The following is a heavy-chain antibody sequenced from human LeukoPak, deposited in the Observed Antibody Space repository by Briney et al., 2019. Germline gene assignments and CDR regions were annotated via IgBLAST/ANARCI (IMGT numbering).Heavy chain of an antibody. CDR2: IYGAGST. CDR3: ATPRSGYYYYFDY. CDR1: GFTFNIYS. J-gene: IGHJ4*02. Sequence: PGGSLRLSCAASGFTFNIYSMNWVRQAPGKGLEWVSVIYGAGSTYYADSVKGRFTISRDNSKNTLYLQMNSLRAEDTAVYYCATPRSGYYYYFDYWGQGTLVAVSS. D-gene: IGHD3-22*01. V-gene: IGHV3-66*01.